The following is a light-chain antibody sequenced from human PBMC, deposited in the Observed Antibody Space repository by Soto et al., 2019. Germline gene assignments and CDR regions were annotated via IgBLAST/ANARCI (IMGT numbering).Light chain of an antibody. CDR1: QSVSRN. V-gene: IGKV3-15*01. Sequence: EIVMTQSPATLSVSPGERATLSCRSSQSVSRNLAWYQQKPGQAPRLLIFGASTRANGVPARFSGSGSGTEFTLTISSLQSEDFAVYYCQQYDNWPPFTLGPGTKVDIK. CDR3: QQYDNWPPFT. CDR2: GAS. J-gene: IGKJ3*01.